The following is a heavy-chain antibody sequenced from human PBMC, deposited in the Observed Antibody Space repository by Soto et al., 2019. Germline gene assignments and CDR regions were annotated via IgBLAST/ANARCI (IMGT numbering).Heavy chain of an antibody. D-gene: IGHD3-16*01. CDR3: VTAAYYERS. CDR1: GFTFSNVA. J-gene: IGHJ4*02. CDR2: IKKVTDGGTT. V-gene: IGHV3-15*07. Sequence: EVQLVESGGGLVEPGGSLRLSCTASGFTFSNVAMYWVRQAAGKGLEWVASIKKVTDGGTTDYAAPVKGSFTISRDDSKNTLYLQMNSLETEDTAVYYCVTAAYYERSGGQGTLVTVSS.